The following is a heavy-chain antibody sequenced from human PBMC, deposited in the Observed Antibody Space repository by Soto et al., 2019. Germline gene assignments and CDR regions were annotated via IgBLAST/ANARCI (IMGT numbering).Heavy chain of an antibody. Sequence: ASVKVSCKASGGTFSSYAISWVRQAPGQGLEWMGGIIPIFGTANYAQKFQGRVTITADESTSTAYMELSSLRSEDTAVYYCARGGMGIAVAGRDYGMDVWGQGTTVTVSS. CDR3: ARGGMGIAVAGRDYGMDV. V-gene: IGHV1-69*13. J-gene: IGHJ6*02. D-gene: IGHD6-19*01. CDR1: GGTFSSYA. CDR2: IIPIFGTA.